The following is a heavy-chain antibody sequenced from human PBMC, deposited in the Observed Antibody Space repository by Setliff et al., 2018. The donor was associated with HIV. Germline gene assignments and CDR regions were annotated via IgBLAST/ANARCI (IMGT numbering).Heavy chain of an antibody. CDR3: ARDRSSYWYLGS. CDR2: VYYDEIT. Sequence: PSETLSLTCNVSGGSMSRYYWNWVRQPPGKGLEWVGYVYYDEITVNHYNPSLTSRVTVSIDTSKNQFYLNLTSVTAADTAIYFCARDRSSYWYLGSWGRGTMVT. J-gene: IGHJ4*02. V-gene: IGHV4-59*12. D-gene: IGHD2-8*02. CDR1: GGSMSRYY.